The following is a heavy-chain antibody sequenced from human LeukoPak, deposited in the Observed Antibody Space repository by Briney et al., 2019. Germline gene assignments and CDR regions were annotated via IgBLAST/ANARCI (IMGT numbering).Heavy chain of an antibody. CDR1: GHTFSSYA. CDR2: IIPIFGTP. CDR3: ARDPKNYYDSSGTSYYYYGMDV. J-gene: IGHJ6*02. V-gene: IGHV1-69*13. Sequence: SVKVSCKASGHTFSSYAISWVRQAPGQGLEWMGGIIPIFGTPNYAQKFQGRVTITADESTSTAYMELSSLRSEDTAVYYCARDPKNYYDSSGTSYYYYGMDVWGQGTTVTVSS. D-gene: IGHD3-22*01.